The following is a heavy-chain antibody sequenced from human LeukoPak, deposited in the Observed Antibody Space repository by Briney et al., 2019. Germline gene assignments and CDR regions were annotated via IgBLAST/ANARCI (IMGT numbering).Heavy chain of an antibody. D-gene: IGHD3-10*01. V-gene: IGHV3-33*01. Sequence: GGSLRLSCAASGFTFSSYGMHWVRQAPGKGLEWVAVIWYDGSNKYYADSVKGRFTISRDNSKNMLYLQMNSLRAEDTAVYYCWAEESGYWGQGTLVTVSS. CDR1: GFTFSSYG. CDR2: IWYDGSNK. J-gene: IGHJ4*02. CDR3: WAEESGY.